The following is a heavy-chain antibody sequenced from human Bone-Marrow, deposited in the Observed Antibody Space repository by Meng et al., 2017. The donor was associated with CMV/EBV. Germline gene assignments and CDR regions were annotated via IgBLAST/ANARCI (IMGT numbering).Heavy chain of an antibody. CDR2: ISAYNGNT. J-gene: IGHJ2*01. V-gene: IGHV1-18*01. CDR3: ARDPPLLEYGPPFDL. D-gene: IGHD4-17*01. Sequence: QVHVGQSGAEVKKPGASVKVSCKASGYTFTSYGISWVRQAPGQGLEWMGWISAYNGNTNYAQKLQGRVTMTTDTSTSTAYMELRSLRSDDTAVYYCARDPPLLEYGPPFDLWGRGTLVTVSS. CDR1: GYTFTSYG.